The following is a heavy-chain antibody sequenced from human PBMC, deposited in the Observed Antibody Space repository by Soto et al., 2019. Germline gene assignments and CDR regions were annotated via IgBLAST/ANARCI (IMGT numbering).Heavy chain of an antibody. V-gene: IGHV3-21*01. D-gene: IGHD1-1*01. CDR3: ARGTVLGYFDY. J-gene: IGHJ4*02. CDR2: ISSSSTYK. Sequence: PGGSLRLSCAASGFTFHGYIVNWVRQAPGKGLEWVSSISSSSTYKYYRDSVEGRFTISRDNARNSLYLQMDSLRVEDTGVYYCARGTVLGYFDYWGQGTLVTVSS. CDR1: GFTFHGYI.